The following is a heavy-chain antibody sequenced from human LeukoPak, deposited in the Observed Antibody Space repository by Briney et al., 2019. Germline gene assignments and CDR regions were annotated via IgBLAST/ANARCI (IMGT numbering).Heavy chain of an antibody. J-gene: IGHJ5*02. CDR3: AKVARCNWRPSMNWFDP. D-gene: IGHD1-1*01. CDR1: GYTFTSYD. CDR2: MNPNSGNT. Sequence: ASVKVSCKASGYTFTSYDINWVRQATGQGLEWMGWMNPNSGNTGYAQKFQGRVTMTRNTSISTAYMELSSLRSEDTAVYYCAKVARCNWRPSMNWFDPWGQGTLVTVSS. V-gene: IGHV1-8*01.